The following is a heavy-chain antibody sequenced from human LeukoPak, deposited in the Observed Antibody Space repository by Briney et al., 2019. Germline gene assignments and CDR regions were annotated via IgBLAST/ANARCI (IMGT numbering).Heavy chain of an antibody. V-gene: IGHV3-48*02. CDR3: ARDRVGANEGDAFDI. CDR2: ISSSGITR. Sequence: GGSLRLSCAASTFTFSTYSMNWVRQAPGKGLEWVSYISSSGITRYYADPVKGRFTISRDDAKNSLYLQMNSLRDEDTAVYYCARDRVGANEGDAFDIWGQGTMVTVSS. J-gene: IGHJ3*02. D-gene: IGHD1-26*01. CDR1: TFTFSTYS.